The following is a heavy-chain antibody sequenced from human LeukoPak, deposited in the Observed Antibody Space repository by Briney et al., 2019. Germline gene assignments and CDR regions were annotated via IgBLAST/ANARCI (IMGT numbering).Heavy chain of an antibody. V-gene: IGHV4-59*01. Sequence: SETLSLTCTVSGNSLSSYYYSWIRQPPGEGLEWIGYMHYSGITDSNPSLKSRVSISVDPSNNRFSLKLSSVNVADTAIYYCVRGASMVVPFDYWGQGTLVTVSS. CDR2: MHYSGIT. CDR1: GNSLSSYY. CDR3: VRGASMVVPFDY. D-gene: IGHD3-10*01. J-gene: IGHJ4*02.